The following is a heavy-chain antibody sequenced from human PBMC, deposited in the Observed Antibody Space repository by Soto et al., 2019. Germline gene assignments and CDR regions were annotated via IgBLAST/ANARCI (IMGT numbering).Heavy chain of an antibody. CDR1: GGSFSGYY. D-gene: IGHD3-10*01. CDR2: INHSGST. J-gene: IGHJ6*02. V-gene: IGHV4-34*01. Sequence: SETLSLTCAVYGGSFSGYYWSWIRQPPGKGLELIEEINHSGSTNYNPTLPRRVTISVDTPKNQYYLKLSSVPAADTSVYYCARFYGSGSYHSTYYYYYGMDVWGPGTTVNVSS. CDR3: ARFYGSGSYHSTYYYYYGMDV.